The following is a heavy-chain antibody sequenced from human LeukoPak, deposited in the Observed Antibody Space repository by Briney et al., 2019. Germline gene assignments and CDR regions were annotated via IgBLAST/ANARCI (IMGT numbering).Heavy chain of an antibody. CDR3: AKVAPGFRVMDV. Sequence: GGSLRLSCAASGFTFSNYAMSWVRQAPGKGLEWVSAISGSGGNTYYADSVKGRFTISRDNSKNTLSLQMNSLRAEDTAVYYCAKVAPGFRVMDVWGKGTTVTVSS. CDR1: GFTFSNYA. D-gene: IGHD3-10*01. CDR2: ISGSGGNT. V-gene: IGHV3-23*01. J-gene: IGHJ6*04.